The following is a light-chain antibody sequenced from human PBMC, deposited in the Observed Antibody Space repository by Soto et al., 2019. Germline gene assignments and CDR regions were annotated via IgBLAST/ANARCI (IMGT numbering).Light chain of an antibody. J-gene: IGKJ1*01. V-gene: IGKV1-39*01. Sequence: DIQMPQSPASLSASIGDTVTIACRASQNIDIYLNWYQHKPGTVPKLLIYAASGLQTGVPSRFSGSGSGTDFSLTISSLQPEDCATYYCQQSRTTPWTFGQGTKVDIK. CDR3: QQSRTTPWT. CDR2: AAS. CDR1: QNIDIY.